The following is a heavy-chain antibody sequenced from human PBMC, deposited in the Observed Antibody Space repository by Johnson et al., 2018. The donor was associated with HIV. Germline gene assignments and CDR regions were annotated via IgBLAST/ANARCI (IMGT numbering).Heavy chain of an antibody. V-gene: IGHV3-30*19. CDR2: ISYDGSNK. CDR3: ARAFSSGWYPHDAFDI. D-gene: IGHD6-19*01. J-gene: IGHJ3*02. Sequence: QVQLVESGGGVVQPGKSLRLSCAASGFTFSYYGMHWVRQAPGKGLEWLAVISYDGSNKYYADSVKGRFTISRDNSKNTLYLQMNSLRAEDTAVYYCARAFSSGWYPHDAFDIWGQGTMVTVSS. CDR1: GFTFSYYG.